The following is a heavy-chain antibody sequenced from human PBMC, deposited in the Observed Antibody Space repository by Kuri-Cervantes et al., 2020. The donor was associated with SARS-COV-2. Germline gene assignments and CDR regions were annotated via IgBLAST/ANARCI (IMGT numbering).Heavy chain of an antibody. J-gene: IGHJ4*02. CDR3: VTDRLGVHDS. CDR1: GFMFSRCG. Sequence: GESLKISCAASGFMFSRCGMHWVGQAPGKGLEWVAYISFDGSIKDNIVSGKGRFTISRDNSQNTLYLQMSTLRSEDTAVYYCVTDRLGVHDSWGQGTLVTVSS. CDR2: ISFDGSIK. V-gene: IGHV3-30*03. D-gene: IGHD2-8*01.